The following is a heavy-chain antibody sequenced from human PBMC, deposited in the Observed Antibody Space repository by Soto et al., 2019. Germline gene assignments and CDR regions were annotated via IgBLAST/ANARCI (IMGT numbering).Heavy chain of an antibody. Sequence: PGGSLRLSCAASGFTFSSYSMNWVRQAPGKGLEWVSYISSSSSTIYYADSVKGRFTISRDNAKNSLYLQMNSLRAEDTAVYYCARAKYGSEKGYYYYYMDVWGKGTTVTVSS. CDR3: ARAKYGSEKGYYYYYMDV. V-gene: IGHV3-48*01. CDR1: GFTFSSYS. D-gene: IGHD3-10*01. J-gene: IGHJ6*03. CDR2: ISSSSSTI.